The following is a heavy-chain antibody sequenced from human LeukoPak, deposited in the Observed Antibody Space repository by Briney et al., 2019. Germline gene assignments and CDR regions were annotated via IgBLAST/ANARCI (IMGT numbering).Heavy chain of an antibody. V-gene: IGHV4-59*01. CDR2: IYYSGST. Sequence: PSETLSLTCTVSGGSISSYYWSWIRQPPGKGLEWTGYIYYSGSTNYNPSLKSRVTISVDTSKNQFSLKLSSVTAADTAVYYCARDLKKSDYYYYGMDVWGQGTTVTVSS. CDR3: ARDLKKSDYYYYGMDV. CDR1: GGSISSYY. J-gene: IGHJ6*02.